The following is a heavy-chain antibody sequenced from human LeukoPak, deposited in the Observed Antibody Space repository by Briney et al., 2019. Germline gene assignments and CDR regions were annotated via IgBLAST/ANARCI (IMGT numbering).Heavy chain of an antibody. CDR3: AKLVEWIQLWSEFVDYFDY. D-gene: IGHD5-18*01. Sequence: GGSLRLSCAASGFTFSSYDMHWVRQATGKGLEWVSAIGTAGDTYYPGSVKGRFTISRENAKNSLYLQMNSLRAGDTAVYYCAKLVEWIQLWSEFVDYFDYWGQGTLVTVSS. V-gene: IGHV3-13*01. CDR1: GFTFSSYD. J-gene: IGHJ4*02. CDR2: IGTAGDT.